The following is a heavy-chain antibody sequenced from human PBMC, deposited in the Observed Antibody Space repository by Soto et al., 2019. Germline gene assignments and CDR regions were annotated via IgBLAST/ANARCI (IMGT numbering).Heavy chain of an antibody. V-gene: IGHV3-30-3*01. J-gene: IGHJ6*02. Sequence: QVQLVESGGGVVQPGRSLRLSCAASGITFSSYAMHWVRQAPGKGLEWVAVISYDGSNKYYADSVKGRFTISRDNSKNTLYLQMNSLRAEDTAVYYCAIDRLRYNWNYFPYYYYGMDVWGQGTTVTVSS. CDR3: AIDRLRYNWNYFPYYYYGMDV. CDR1: GITFSSYA. CDR2: ISYDGSNK. D-gene: IGHD1-7*01.